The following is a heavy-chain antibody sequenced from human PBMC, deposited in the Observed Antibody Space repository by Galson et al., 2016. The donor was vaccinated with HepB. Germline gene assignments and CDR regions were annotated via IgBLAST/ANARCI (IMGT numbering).Heavy chain of an antibody. D-gene: IGHD3-3*02. CDR1: GFTFSSHS. V-gene: IGHV3-30-3*01. CDR2: ISYDGSNQ. CDR3: ARSRISFTEIFTSLDY. Sequence: SLRLSCAASGFTFSSHSMHWVRQAPGKGLEWVAVISYDGSNQYYADSVTGRFTISRDNPKDTLYLQVSSLRIEDTAVYYCARSRISFTEIFTSLDYWGRGTLVTVSS. J-gene: IGHJ4*02.